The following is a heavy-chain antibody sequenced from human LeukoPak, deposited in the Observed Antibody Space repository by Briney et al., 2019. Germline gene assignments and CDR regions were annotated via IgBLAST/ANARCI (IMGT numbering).Heavy chain of an antibody. D-gene: IGHD6-25*01. Sequence: GGSLRLSCAASGFTFDDYAMHWVRQAPGKGLEWVSGISWNSGSIGYADSVKGRFTISRDNAKNSLYLQMNSLRAEDTAVYFCARDSGYWRFDYWGQGTRVTVSS. CDR3: ARDSGYWRFDY. CDR2: ISWNSGSI. CDR1: GFTFDDYA. V-gene: IGHV3-9*01. J-gene: IGHJ4*02.